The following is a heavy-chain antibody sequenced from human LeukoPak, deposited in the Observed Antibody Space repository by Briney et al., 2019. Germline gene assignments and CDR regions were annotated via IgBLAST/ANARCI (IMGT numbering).Heavy chain of an antibody. Sequence: GGSLRLSCAASGFVFGSYWMHWVRQVPGKGLVWVSHINSDGSTTNYADSVKGRFTISRDNAENSLFLQMNSLRAEDTAVYYCARGYTGQFDYWGQGTLVTVSS. D-gene: IGHD5-12*01. CDR3: ARGYTGQFDY. J-gene: IGHJ4*02. CDR1: GFVFGSYW. CDR2: INSDGSTT. V-gene: IGHV3-74*01.